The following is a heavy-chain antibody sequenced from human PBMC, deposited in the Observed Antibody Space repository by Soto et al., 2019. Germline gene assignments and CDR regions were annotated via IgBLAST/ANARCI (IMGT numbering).Heavy chain of an antibody. CDR3: ARAHCGGDCYSGVDY. J-gene: IGHJ4*02. D-gene: IGHD2-21*02. CDR2: INPNSGGT. Sequence: QVQLVQSGAEVKKPGASVKVSYKASGYTFTGYYMHWVRQAPGQGLEWMGWINPNSGGTNYAQKFQGWVTMTRDTSISTAYMELSRLRSDDTAVYYCARAHCGGDCYSGVDYWGQGTLVTVSS. CDR1: GYTFTGYY. V-gene: IGHV1-2*04.